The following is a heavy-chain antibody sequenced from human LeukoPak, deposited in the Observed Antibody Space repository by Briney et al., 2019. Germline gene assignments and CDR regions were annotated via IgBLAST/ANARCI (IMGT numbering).Heavy chain of an antibody. J-gene: IGHJ4*02. CDR3: ARGIVATTYYFDY. CDR2: INHSGST. V-gene: IGHV4-34*01. D-gene: IGHD2-15*01. Sequence: SETLSLTCAVYGGSFSGYYWSWIRQPPGKGLEWIGEINHSGSTNYNPSLKSRVTISVDTSKNQFSLKLSSVTAADTAVYYCARGIVATTYYFDYWGRGTLVTVSS. CDR1: GGSFSGYY.